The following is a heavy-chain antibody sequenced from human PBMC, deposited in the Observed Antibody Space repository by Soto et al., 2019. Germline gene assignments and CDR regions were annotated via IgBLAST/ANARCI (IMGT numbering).Heavy chain of an antibody. CDR1: GGSISSGGYY. V-gene: IGHV4-31*03. Sequence: TLSLTCTVSGGSISSGGYYWSWIRQHPGKGLEWIGYIYCSGSTYYNPSLKSRVTISVDTSKNQFSLKLSSVTAADTAVYYCARGRSDYYDSSGYYLYYLDYWGQGTLVTVSS. J-gene: IGHJ4*02. CDR3: ARGRSDYYDSSGYYLYYLDY. D-gene: IGHD3-22*01. CDR2: IYCSGST.